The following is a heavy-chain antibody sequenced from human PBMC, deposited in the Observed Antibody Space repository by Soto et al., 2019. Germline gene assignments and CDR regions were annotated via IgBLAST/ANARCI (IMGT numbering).Heavy chain of an antibody. D-gene: IGHD1-26*01. J-gene: IGHJ4*02. Sequence: QVQLVESGGGVVQPGRSLRLSCAASGFTFSSYAMHWVRQAPGKGLEWVAVISYDGSNKYYADSVKGRFTISRDNSKNTLYLQMNSTRAEDTAVYYCARDSWVFVGATTYFDYWGQGTLVTVSS. CDR3: ARDSWVFVGATTYFDY. CDR2: ISYDGSNK. V-gene: IGHV3-30-3*01. CDR1: GFTFSSYA.